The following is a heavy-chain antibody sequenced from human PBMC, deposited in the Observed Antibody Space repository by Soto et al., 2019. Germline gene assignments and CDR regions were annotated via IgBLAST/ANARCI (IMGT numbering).Heavy chain of an antibody. Sequence: QVQLVESGGGVVQPGRSLRLSCAASGFTFSSYAMHWVRQAPGKGLEWVAVISYDGSNKYYADSVKGRFTISRDNSKNTLYLQMNSLRAEDTAVYYCARGGAPRGSYQSEFDYWGQGTLVTVSS. D-gene: IGHD3-16*02. V-gene: IGHV3-30-3*01. CDR2: ISYDGSNK. CDR1: GFTFSSYA. J-gene: IGHJ4*02. CDR3: ARGGAPRGSYQSEFDY.